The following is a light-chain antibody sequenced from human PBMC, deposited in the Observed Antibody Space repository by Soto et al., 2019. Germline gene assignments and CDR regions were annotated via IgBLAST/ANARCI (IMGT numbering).Light chain of an antibody. V-gene: IGKV3-11*01. J-gene: IGKJ4*01. CDR2: GAS. CDR1: QEISNF. Sequence: EVVLTQSPATLSLSPGERATLSCRASQEISNFLAWYQQKPGQAPRLLIYGASNRATGVPARFSGSRSGTDFTLTISSLEPEDFAVYYCQQRSNRLTFGGGTKVDIK. CDR3: QQRSNRLT.